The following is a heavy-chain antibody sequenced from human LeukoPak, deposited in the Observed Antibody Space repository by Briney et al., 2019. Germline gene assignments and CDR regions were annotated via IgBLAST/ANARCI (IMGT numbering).Heavy chain of an antibody. Sequence: SETLSLTCTVSGGSISSGSYYWSWIRQPAGKGLEWIGRIYTSGSTNYNPSLKSRVTISVDTSKNQFSLKLSSVTAADTAVYYCASGTWGPRSTGTAPKRTSTATLTDAFDIWGQGTMVTVSS. CDR1: GGSISSGSYY. J-gene: IGHJ3*02. CDR3: ASGTWGPRSTGTAPKRTSTATLTDAFDI. CDR2: IYTSGST. V-gene: IGHV4-61*02. D-gene: IGHD4-17*01.